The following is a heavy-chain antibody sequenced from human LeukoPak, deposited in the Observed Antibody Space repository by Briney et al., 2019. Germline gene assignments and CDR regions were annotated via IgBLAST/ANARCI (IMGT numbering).Heavy chain of an antibody. Sequence: GGSLRLSCAASGFTFSSYSMNWVRQAPGKGLEWVSSITSSGRYIYYADSVKGRFTISRDNSENSLYLQMNSLRAEDTAVYYCARATTYDILTGFSDYWGQGTLVTVSS. CDR1: GFTFSSYS. CDR3: ARATTYDILTGFSDY. D-gene: IGHD3-9*01. J-gene: IGHJ4*02. CDR2: ITSSGRYI. V-gene: IGHV3-21*01.